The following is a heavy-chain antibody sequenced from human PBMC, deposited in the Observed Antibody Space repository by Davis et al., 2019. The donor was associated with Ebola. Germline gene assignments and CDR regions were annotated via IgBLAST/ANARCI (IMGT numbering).Heavy chain of an antibody. CDR1: GFTFSSYW. Sequence: PGGSLRLSCAASGFTFSSYWMHWVRQAPGKGLVWVSRINSDGSSTSYADSVKGRFTISRDNAKNTLYLQMNSLKTEDTAVYYCTSTAGTNDYWGQGTLVTVSS. D-gene: IGHD6-13*01. CDR3: TSTAGTNDY. CDR2: INSDGSST. V-gene: IGHV3-74*01. J-gene: IGHJ4*02.